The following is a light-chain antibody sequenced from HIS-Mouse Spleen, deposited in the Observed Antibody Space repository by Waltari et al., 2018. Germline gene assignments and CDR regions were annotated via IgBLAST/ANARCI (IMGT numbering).Light chain of an antibody. J-gene: IGLJ3*02. V-gene: IGLV1-47*01. CDR3: AAWDDSLSGPV. CDR2: RNN. CDR1: SSNIGSNY. Sequence: QSVLTQPPSASGTPAQRVTISCSGSSSNIGSNYVYWYQQHPGTAPKLLVYRNNQRPAGVPDRFSGSKSGTSASLAISGLRSEDEADYYCAAWDDSLSGPVFGGGTKLTVL.